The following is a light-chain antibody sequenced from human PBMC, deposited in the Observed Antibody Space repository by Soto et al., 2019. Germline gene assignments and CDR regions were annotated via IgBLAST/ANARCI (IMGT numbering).Light chain of an antibody. CDR2: GAS. J-gene: IGKJ5*01. CDR3: QQYGSSPIT. Sequence: EIVMTQSPVTLSVSPGERATLSCRASQSVTNSYLAWYQQKPGQAPRLLIYGASSRATGIPDRFSGSGSGTDFTLTISRLEPEDFAVYYCQQYGSSPITFGQGTRLEI. V-gene: IGKV3-20*01. CDR1: QSVTNSY.